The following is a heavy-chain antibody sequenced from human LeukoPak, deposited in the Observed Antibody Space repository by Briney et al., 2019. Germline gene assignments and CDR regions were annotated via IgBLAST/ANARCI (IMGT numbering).Heavy chain of an antibody. J-gene: IGHJ3*02. CDR2: INRDGGQR. D-gene: IGHD3-22*01. Sequence: GGSLRLSCAASGFTLSGYWMTWVRQGPGKGLEWVANINRDGGQRSYVDSVKGRFAISRDSAKNSLYLQMCSLKTEDTAVYYCARDISPDDYFDSHKCYYDAFDIWGQGTLVTVSS. CDR3: ARDISPDDYFDSHKCYYDAFDI. CDR1: GFTLSGYW. V-gene: IGHV3-7*04.